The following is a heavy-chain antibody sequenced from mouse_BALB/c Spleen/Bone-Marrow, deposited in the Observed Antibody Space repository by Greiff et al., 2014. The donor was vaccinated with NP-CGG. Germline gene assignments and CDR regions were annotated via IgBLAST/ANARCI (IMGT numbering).Heavy chain of an antibody. CDR3: ARGRGNYGGYFDV. CDR2: IHPGNGDT. Sequence: QVQLQQSGAELVKPGAPVKMSCKASGYTFTSYNMHWVKQTPGQGLEWIGAIHPGNGDTSYNQKFKGRATLTADKSSSTAYMQLSSLTSEDSAVYYCARGRGNYGGYFDVWGAGTTVTVSS. CDR1: GYTFTSYN. J-gene: IGHJ1*01. V-gene: IGHV1-12*01. D-gene: IGHD2-1*01.